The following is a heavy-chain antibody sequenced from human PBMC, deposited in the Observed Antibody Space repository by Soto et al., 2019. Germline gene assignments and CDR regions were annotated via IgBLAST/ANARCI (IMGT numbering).Heavy chain of an antibody. V-gene: IGHV1-18*01. Sequence: ASVKVSCKTSGDTFTNFGLSWVRQAPGQGLEWMGWIATYNSNRNYAQKFQGRLTLTTDTSTSTAYMELKSLRYDDTAVYYCATVLRGVVNWFDPWGQGTLVTVSS. CDR3: ATVLRGVVNWFDP. J-gene: IGHJ5*02. D-gene: IGHD3-10*01. CDR1: GDTFTNFG. CDR2: IATYNSNR.